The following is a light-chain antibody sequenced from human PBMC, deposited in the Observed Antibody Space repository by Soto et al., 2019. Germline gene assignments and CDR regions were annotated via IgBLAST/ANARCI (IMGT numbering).Light chain of an antibody. CDR2: DAS. CDR3: QQYDNLPRT. Sequence: DIQMTQSPSSLSASVGDRLTITCQASQDINNYLNWYQQKPGKAPKLLIYDASNLETGVPSRFSGSGSGTDFTFTITSLQAEDVAAYYCQQYDNLPRTFGQGTKVEIK. V-gene: IGKV1-33*01. CDR1: QDINNY. J-gene: IGKJ1*01.